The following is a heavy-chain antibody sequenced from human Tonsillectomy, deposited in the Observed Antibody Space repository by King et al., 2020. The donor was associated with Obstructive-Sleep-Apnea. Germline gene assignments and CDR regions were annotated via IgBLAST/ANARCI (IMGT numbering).Heavy chain of an antibody. V-gene: IGHV4-39*07. CDR2: IYYSGST. Sequence: QLQESGPGLVKPSETLSLTCTVSGGSISSSSYYWGWIRQPPGKGLEWIGSIYYSGSTYYNPSLKSRVTISVDTSKNQFSLKLSSVTAADTAVYYCAGQGRDLFLSYYGMDVWGQGTTVTVSS. CDR3: AGQGRDLFLSYYGMDV. J-gene: IGHJ6*02. CDR1: GGSISSSSYY. D-gene: IGHD2-21*01.